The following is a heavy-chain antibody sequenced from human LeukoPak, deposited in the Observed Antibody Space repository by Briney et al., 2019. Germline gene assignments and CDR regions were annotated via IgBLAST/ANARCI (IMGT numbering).Heavy chain of an antibody. CDR3: AKGVHTAMVSYFDY. Sequence: GGSLRLSCAASGFTFSSYWMSWVRQAPGKGLEWASGISWNSGSIGYADSVKGRFTISRDNAKNSLYLQMNSLRAEDTALYYCAKGVHTAMVSYFDYWGQGTLVTVSS. CDR1: GFTFSSYW. CDR2: ISWNSGSI. J-gene: IGHJ4*02. D-gene: IGHD5-18*01. V-gene: IGHV3-9*01.